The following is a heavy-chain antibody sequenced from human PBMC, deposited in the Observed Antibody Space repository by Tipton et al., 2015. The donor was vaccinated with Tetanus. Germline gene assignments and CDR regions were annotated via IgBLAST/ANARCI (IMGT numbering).Heavy chain of an antibody. CDR3: TTSGPGASGGDH. CDR1: GFTFSEFTFSNAW. CDR2: IKSQIDGGAI. Sequence: SLRLSCAGSGFTFSEFTFSNAWMSWVRQAPGKVLEWIGRIKSQIDGGAIDYAAPMKDRFTLSRDDSKNTVFLHMNNLRTEDTAIYCCTTSGPGASGGDHWGQGTLVTVSA. D-gene: IGHD3-16*01. V-gene: IGHV3-15*01. J-gene: IGHJ4*02.